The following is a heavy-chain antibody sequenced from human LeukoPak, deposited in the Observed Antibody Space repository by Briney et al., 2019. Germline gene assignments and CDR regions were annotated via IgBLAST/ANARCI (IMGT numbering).Heavy chain of an antibody. CDR1: GFTFDDYV. CDR2: ISWEGDTT. D-gene: IGHD6-13*01. J-gene: IGHJ6*04. V-gene: IGHV3-43D*04. Sequence: GGSLRLFCEASGFTFDDYVMHWVPQAPGKGLEGVSLISWEGDTTHYADSVKGRFTIPRHNRKHSLYLQMNSLRAEDTALYYCAKDFSSSWLYYFGMDVWGKGTTVTVSS. CDR3: AKDFSSSWLYYFGMDV.